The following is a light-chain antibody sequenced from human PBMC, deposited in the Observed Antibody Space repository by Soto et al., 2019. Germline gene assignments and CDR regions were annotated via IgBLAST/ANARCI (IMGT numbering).Light chain of an antibody. Sequence: DTQTTQSLATLSAPVGDRVTIYCRASQDIDKWVAWYQQRPGTAPKLLIYEATTLQNGVPSRFSGSGSGTDFSLTISSLQPDDSAIYFCQRGNSFSTAFGQGARLEIK. V-gene: IGKV1D-12*01. CDR3: QRGNSFSTA. CDR2: EAT. CDR1: QDIDKW. J-gene: IGKJ5*01.